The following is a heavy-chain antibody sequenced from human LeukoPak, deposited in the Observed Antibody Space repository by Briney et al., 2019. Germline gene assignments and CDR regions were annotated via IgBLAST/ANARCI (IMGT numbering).Heavy chain of an antibody. V-gene: IGHV4-39*01. J-gene: IGHJ4*02. CDR2: IYYSGST. CDR1: GRSISSSSYY. Sequence: SETLSLTCTVSGRSISSSSYYWGWIRQPPGKGLEWIGSIYYSGSTYYNPSLKSRVTISVDTSKNQFSLKLSSVTAADTAVYYCARHLKTSYYYDSSGYPDYWGQGTLVTVSS. D-gene: IGHD3-22*01. CDR3: ARHLKTSYYYDSSGYPDY.